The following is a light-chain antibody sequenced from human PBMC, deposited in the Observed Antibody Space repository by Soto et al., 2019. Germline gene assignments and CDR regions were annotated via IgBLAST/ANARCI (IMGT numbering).Light chain of an antibody. J-gene: IGKJ4*01. CDR2: AAS. CDR3: QKYNSAPPVT. V-gene: IGKV1-27*01. Sequence: DIQMTQSPSSLSASVGARVTITCRASQGISNYLAWYQQKPGKVPKLLIYAASTLQSGVPSRFSGSGSGTDFTLTISSLQPEDVATYYCQKYNSAPPVTFGGGTKVENK. CDR1: QGISNY.